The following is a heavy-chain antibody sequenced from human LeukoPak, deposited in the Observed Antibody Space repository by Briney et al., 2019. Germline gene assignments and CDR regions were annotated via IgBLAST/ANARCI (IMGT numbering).Heavy chain of an antibody. CDR1: GFTFSSYE. CDR2: IRSKDNDGTT. Sequence: PGGSLRLSCAASGFTFSSYEMNWVRQAPGKGLEWLGFIRSKDNDGTTDYAASVKGRLIISRDDSKSIAYLQMNDLKTEDTAVYYCTRDRWGGDYTSRGMDVWGKGTTVTISS. CDR3: TRDRWGGDYTSRGMDV. D-gene: IGHD4-17*01. V-gene: IGHV3-49*04. J-gene: IGHJ6*04.